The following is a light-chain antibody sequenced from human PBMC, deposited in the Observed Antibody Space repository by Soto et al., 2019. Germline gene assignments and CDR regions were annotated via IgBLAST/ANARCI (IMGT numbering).Light chain of an antibody. Sequence: EIVLTQSPGTLSLSPGERATLSCRASQSVSSSYLAWYQQKPGQAPRLLIYSASSRATGIPDRFSGSRSGTDFTLTISRLEPEDFAVYYYKQYGNSPPFTFGRGTKEDIK. CDR3: KQYGNSPPFT. CDR1: QSVSSSY. V-gene: IGKV3-20*01. CDR2: SAS. J-gene: IGKJ3*01.